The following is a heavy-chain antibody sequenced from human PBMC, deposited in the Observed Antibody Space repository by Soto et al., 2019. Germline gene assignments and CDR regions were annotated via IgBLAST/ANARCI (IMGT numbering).Heavy chain of an antibody. CDR3: AKDWESTGTYV. D-gene: IGHD1-1*01. Sequence: QPGGSLRLSYAASGFTFSSYGMHWVRQAPGKGLEWVAVISYDGSNKYYADSVKGRFTISRDNSKNTLYLQMNSLRAEDTAVYYCAKDWESTGTYVWGQGTLVTVSS. V-gene: IGHV3-30*18. CDR2: ISYDGSNK. CDR1: GFTFSSYG. J-gene: IGHJ4*02.